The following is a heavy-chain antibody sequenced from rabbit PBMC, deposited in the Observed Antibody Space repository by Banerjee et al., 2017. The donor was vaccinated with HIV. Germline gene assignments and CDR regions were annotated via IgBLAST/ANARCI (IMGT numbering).Heavy chain of an antibody. CDR1: GSDISSNA. J-gene: IGHJ4*01. CDR3: ARGDISSGWDL. Sequence: QEQLVESGGDLVKPEGSLTLTCKASGSDISSNAMCWVRQAPGKGLEWIGYIDPVFGSTYYASSVKGRFTISGTSSTTVTLQMTSLTAADTATYFCARGDISSGWDLWGPGTLVTVS. V-gene: IGHV1S47*01. CDR2: IDPVFGST. D-gene: IGHD4-1*01.